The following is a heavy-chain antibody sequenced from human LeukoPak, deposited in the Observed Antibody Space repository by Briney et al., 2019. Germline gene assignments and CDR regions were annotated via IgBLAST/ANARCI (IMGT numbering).Heavy chain of an antibody. Sequence: ASVKVSCKASGYTFTSYYMHWVRQAPGQGLEWMGIINPSCGSTSYAQKFQGRLTMTRDTSTSTVYMELSSLRSEDTAVYYCARAAYYDSSGYYYGALYFDYWGQGTLVTVSS. CDR1: GYTFTSYY. J-gene: IGHJ4*02. CDR2: INPSCGST. V-gene: IGHV1-46*01. D-gene: IGHD3-22*01. CDR3: ARAAYYDSSGYYYGALYFDY.